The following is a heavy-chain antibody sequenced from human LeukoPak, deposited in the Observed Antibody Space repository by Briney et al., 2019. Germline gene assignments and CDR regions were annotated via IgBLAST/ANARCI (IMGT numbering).Heavy chain of an antibody. D-gene: IGHD2-2*01. CDR3: ARQYDSYFYYYLDL. J-gene: IGHJ6*03. CDR1: GYPINNAYY. CDR2: LYHPDST. V-gene: IGHV4-38-2*01. Sequence: SETLSLTCGVSGYPINNAYYWVWIRQPPGKGLEWIGSLYHPDSTYYNPSLKSRVTMSVDTSRNQFSLRLSFVTAADTAVYYCARQYDSYFYYYLDLWGTGTSVTVSS.